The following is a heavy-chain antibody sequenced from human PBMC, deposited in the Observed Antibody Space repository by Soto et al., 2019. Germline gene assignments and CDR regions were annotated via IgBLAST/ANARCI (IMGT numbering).Heavy chain of an antibody. D-gene: IGHD1-1*01. CDR1: GFTFSSYS. CDR2: ISSSSSTI. V-gene: IGHV3-48*02. Sequence: GGSLRLSCAASGFTFSSYSMNWVRQAPGKGLEWVSYISSSSSTIYYADSVKGRFTISRDNAKNSLYLQMNSLRDEDTAVYYCARDPPPGRYLCGYYYYGMDVWGQGTTVTVSS. J-gene: IGHJ6*02. CDR3: ARDPPPGRYLCGYYYYGMDV.